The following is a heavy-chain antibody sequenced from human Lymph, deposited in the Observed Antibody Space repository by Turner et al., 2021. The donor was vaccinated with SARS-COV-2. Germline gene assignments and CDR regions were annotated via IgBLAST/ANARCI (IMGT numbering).Heavy chain of an antibody. D-gene: IGHD7-27*01. J-gene: IGHJ4*02. V-gene: IGHV3-30-3*01. Sequence: QVQLVESGGGVVQPGRSLRLSCAASGFTFSGYAMNWVRQAPGKGREWVTRISDDGSNKYYADSVKGRFTSSRDNSKNTLYLQMNSLRAEDTAVYYCARSGPNFDFWGQGTLVTVSS. CDR2: ISDDGSNK. CDR1: GFTFSGYA. CDR3: ARSGPNFDF.